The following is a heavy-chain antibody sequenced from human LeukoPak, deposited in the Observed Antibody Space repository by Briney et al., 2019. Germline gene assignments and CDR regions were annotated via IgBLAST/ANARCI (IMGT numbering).Heavy chain of an antibody. Sequence: ASVKVSFKSSGYTFTSYYMRWVRQAPGQGLEWIGIINPSGGTTAYAQKFQGRVTMTRDTSTSTVYMGLSCLRSEDTAVYYCARVPLGGAFDIWGQGTMVTVSS. CDR1: GYTFTSYY. D-gene: IGHD3-10*01. CDR2: INPSGGTT. V-gene: IGHV1-46*01. J-gene: IGHJ3*02. CDR3: ARVPLGGAFDI.